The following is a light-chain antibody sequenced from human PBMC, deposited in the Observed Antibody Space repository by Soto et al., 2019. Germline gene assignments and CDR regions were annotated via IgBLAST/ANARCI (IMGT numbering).Light chain of an antibody. Sequence: EIVLTQSPGTLSLSPVERATLSCRASQSVSSSYLGWYQQKPGQAPRLLIYGASSRATGIPDRFSGSGSGTDFTLTISRLEPEDFAVYYCQQYGSSPWTFGQGTKVDNK. CDR1: QSVSSSY. CDR2: GAS. V-gene: IGKV3-20*01. CDR3: QQYGSSPWT. J-gene: IGKJ1*01.